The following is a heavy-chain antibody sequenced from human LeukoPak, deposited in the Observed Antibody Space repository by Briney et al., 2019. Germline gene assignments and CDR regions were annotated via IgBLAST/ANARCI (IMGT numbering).Heavy chain of an antibody. V-gene: IGHV4-39*07. D-gene: IGHD5-24*01. Sequence: SETLSLTCTVSGGSISSSSYYWGWIRQPPGKGLEWIGSIYYSGSTYYNPSLKSRVTISVDTSKNQFSLKLSSVTAADTAVYYCARGSTNSMDVEMATIGYAFDIWGQGTMVTVSS. J-gene: IGHJ3*02. CDR3: ARGSTNSMDVEMATIGYAFDI. CDR2: IYYSGST. CDR1: GGSISSSSYY.